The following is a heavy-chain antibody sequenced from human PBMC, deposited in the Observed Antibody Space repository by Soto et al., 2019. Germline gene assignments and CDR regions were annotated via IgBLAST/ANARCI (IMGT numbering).Heavy chain of an antibody. CDR1: GGSISSYY. Sequence: PSETLSLTCSVSGGSISSYYWSWIRQAPGKGLEWIGHIDYTGSTNFNPSLKSRVIISVDTSKNQFSLKLSSVTAADTAVYYCARLSDYDSTDYSYFHVAPRFDSWGQGTLVTVSS. CDR2: IDYTGST. CDR3: ARLSDYDSTDYSYFHVAPRFDS. V-gene: IGHV4-59*01. J-gene: IGHJ4*02. D-gene: IGHD3-22*01.